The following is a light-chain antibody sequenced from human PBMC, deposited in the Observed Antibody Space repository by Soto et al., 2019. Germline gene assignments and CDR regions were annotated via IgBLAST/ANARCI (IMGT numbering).Light chain of an antibody. CDR2: DVT. CDR1: SSDVGGYNF. J-gene: IGLJ1*01. Sequence: QSALTQPASVSVSPGQSITISCTGTSSDVGGYNFVSWYQQHPDKAPKLMIYDVTNRPSGVSNRFSGSKSGNTASLTIAGLQAEAEADYHFSSYTSISTYVFGPGTKLTVL. CDR3: SSYTSISTYV. V-gene: IGLV2-14*01.